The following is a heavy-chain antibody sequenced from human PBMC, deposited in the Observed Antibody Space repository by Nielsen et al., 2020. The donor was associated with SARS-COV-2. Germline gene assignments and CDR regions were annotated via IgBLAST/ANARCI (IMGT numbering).Heavy chain of an antibody. J-gene: IGHJ4*02. V-gene: IGHV3-30-3*01. D-gene: IGHD3-10*01. Sequence: GESLKISCAASGFTFSSYAMLWVRQAPGKGLEWVAVISYDGSNKYYADSVKGRFTISRDNSKNTLYLQMNSLRAEDTAVYYCARDRGGSYSFDYWGQGTLVTVSS. CDR2: ISYDGSNK. CDR1: GFTFSSYA. CDR3: ARDRGGSYSFDY.